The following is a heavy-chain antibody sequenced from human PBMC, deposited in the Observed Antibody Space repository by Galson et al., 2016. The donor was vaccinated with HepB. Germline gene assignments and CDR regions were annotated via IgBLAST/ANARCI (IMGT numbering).Heavy chain of an antibody. J-gene: IGHJ4*02. V-gene: IGHV3-7*01. D-gene: IGHD6-19*01. CDR2: IKSDGSQK. Sequence: SLRLSCAASGFTFSAYWMSWVRQAPGKGLGWVAIIKSDGSQKYYVDSVKGRFTISRDNAKNSLYLQMNSLRAEDTAVYYCARESGWSFDYWGQGTLVTVSS. CDR1: GFTFSAYW. CDR3: ARESGWSFDY.